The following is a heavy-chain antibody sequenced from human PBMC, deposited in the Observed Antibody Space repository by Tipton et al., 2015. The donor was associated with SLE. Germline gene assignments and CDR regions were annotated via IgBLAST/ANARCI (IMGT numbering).Heavy chain of an antibody. J-gene: IGHJ6*02. D-gene: IGHD2-21*02. Sequence: QVQLVQSGAEVKKPGASVKVSCKASGYTFTNNGIIWVRQAPGQGLEWMGWMNPNSGNTAYAQKFQGRVTITRNTSISTAYMELSSLRSEDTAVYYCARCEGDNPLGYGMDHWGQGTTVTVSS. CDR2: MNPNSGNT. V-gene: IGHV1-8*01. CDR3: ARCEGDNPLGYGMDH. CDR1: GYTFTNNG.